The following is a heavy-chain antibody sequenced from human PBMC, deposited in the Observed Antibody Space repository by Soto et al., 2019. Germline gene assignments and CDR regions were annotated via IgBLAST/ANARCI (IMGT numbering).Heavy chain of an antibody. D-gene: IGHD3-10*01. J-gene: IGHJ4*02. CDR2: ISSSSSYI. Sequence: GGSLRLSCAASGFTFSSYSMNWVRQAPGKGLEWVSSISSSSSYIYYADSVKGRFTISRDNAKNSLYLQMNSLRAEDTAVYYCARGYYYGSGSYGIHYFDYCGQGTLVTVSS. V-gene: IGHV3-21*01. CDR1: GFTFSSYS. CDR3: ARGYYYGSGSYGIHYFDY.